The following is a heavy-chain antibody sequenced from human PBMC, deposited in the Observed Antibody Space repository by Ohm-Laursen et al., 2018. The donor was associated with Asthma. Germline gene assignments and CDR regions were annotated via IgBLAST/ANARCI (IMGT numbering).Heavy chain of an antibody. CDR3: ARDSSYYDSSGYYYVHRLADY. J-gene: IGHJ4*02. Sequence: SLRLSCAASRFTFSSYSMNWVRQAPGKGLEWVSSISSSSSYIYYADSVKGRFTISRDNAKNSLYLQMNSLRAEDTAVYYCARDSSYYDSSGYYYVHRLADYWGQGTLVTVSS. D-gene: IGHD3-22*01. CDR2: ISSSSSYI. V-gene: IGHV3-21*01. CDR1: RFTFSSYS.